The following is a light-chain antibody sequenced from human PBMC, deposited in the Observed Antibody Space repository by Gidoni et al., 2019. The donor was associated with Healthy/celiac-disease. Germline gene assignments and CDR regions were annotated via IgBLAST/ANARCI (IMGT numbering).Light chain of an antibody. CDR3: QQSYSTLT. V-gene: IGKV1-39*01. J-gene: IGKJ4*01. CDR2: AAS. Sequence: DIQMTQSPSSLSASVGDRVTLTCRESQSISSYLNWYQQKPGKAPKLLIYAASSLQSGVPSRFSGSGSGTDFTLTISSLQPEDFATYYCQQSYSTLTFGGGTKVEIK. CDR1: QSISSY.